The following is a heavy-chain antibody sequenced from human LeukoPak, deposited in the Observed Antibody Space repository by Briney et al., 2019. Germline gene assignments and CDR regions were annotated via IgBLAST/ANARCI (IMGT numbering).Heavy chain of an antibody. CDR3: ARARVQLWSSDAFDI. J-gene: IGHJ3*02. Sequence: SQTLSLTCTVSGGSISGGSYYWSWIRQPAGKGLEWIGRIYTSGSTNYNPSLKSRVTISVDTSKNQSSLKLSSVTAADTAVYYCARARVQLWSSDAFDIWGQGTMVTVSS. CDR2: IYTSGST. V-gene: IGHV4-61*02. D-gene: IGHD5-18*01. CDR1: GGSISGGSYY.